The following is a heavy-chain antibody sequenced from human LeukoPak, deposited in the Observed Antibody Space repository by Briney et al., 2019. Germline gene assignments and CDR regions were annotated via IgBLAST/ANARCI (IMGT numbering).Heavy chain of an antibody. V-gene: IGHV3-23*01. D-gene: IGHD5-12*01. CDR3: ALSGYDTYYFDY. CDR2: ISGSGGST. J-gene: IGHJ4*02. Sequence: PGGSLRLSCAASGFTFSSYAMSWVRQAPGKGLEWVSVISGSGGSTYYAESVKGRFTISRDNSKNTLYLQMNSLRAEDTAVYYCALSGYDTYYFDYWGQGTLVTVSS. CDR1: GFTFSSYA.